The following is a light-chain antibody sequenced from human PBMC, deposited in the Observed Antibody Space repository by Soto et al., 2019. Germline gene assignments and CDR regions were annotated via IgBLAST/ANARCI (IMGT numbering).Light chain of an antibody. Sequence: EVVLTQSPATLSVSPGEGATLSCKASQSVDSRLAWYQQKPGQAPRLLIEGASSRGTDIPARFSGSGSGPEFTLTITSLQSEDFAVYYCQQYSKWPLAFGGGTRVEIK. CDR3: QQYSKWPLA. CDR2: GAS. J-gene: IGKJ4*01. V-gene: IGKV3-15*01. CDR1: QSVDSR.